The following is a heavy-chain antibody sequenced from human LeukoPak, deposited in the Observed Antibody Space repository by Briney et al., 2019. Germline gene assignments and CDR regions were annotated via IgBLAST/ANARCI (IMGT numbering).Heavy chain of an antibody. CDR1: GFTFSSYA. J-gene: IGHJ4*02. CDR2: ISGGGGST. CDR3: AKDRIFGVVIDYYFDY. D-gene: IGHD3-3*01. V-gene: IGHV3-23*01. Sequence: GGSLRLSCAASGFTFSSYAMSWVRQAPGKGLEWVSAISGGGGSTYYADSVKGRFTISRDNSKNTLYLQMNSLRAEDTAVYYCAKDRIFGVVIDYYFDYWGQGTLVTVSS.